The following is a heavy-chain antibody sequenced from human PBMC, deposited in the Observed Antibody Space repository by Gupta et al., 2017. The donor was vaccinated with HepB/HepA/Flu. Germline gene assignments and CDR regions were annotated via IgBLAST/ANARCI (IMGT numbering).Heavy chain of an antibody. D-gene: IGHD2-15*01. J-gene: IGHJ6*02. CDR1: GGSFSGYY. CDR3: ARGRGYVVVVAATQGYYYGMDV. V-gene: IGHV4-34*01. Sequence: QVQLQQWGAGLLKPSETLSLTCAVYGGSFSGYYWSWIRQPPGKGLEWIGEINHSGSTNYNPSLKSRVTISVDTSKNQFSLKLSSVTAADTAVYYCARGRGYVVVVAATQGYYYGMDVWCQGTTVTVSS. CDR2: INHSGST.